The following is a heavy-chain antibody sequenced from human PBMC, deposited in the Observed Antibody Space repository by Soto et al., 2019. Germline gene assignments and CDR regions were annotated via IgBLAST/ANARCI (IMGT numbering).Heavy chain of an antibody. CDR1: GGSISSGGYY. D-gene: IGHD6-13*01. CDR2: IYYSGST. J-gene: IGHJ4*02. CDR3: ERVFGSSWYVDY. V-gene: IGHV4-31*01. Sequence: QVQLQESGPGLVKPSQTLSLTCTVSGGSISSGGYYWSWIRQHPGKGLVWIGYIYYSGSTYYNPSPKIPVTTARATSKKQFSLKRSSVTAADTAVYYCERVFGSSWYVDYWGQGTLVTVSS.